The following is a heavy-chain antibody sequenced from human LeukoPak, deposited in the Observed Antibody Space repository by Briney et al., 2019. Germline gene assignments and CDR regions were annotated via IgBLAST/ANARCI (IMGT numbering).Heavy chain of an antibody. D-gene: IGHD3-3*01. Sequence: GGSLRLSCAVSGFTFSSYAMSWVRQAPGKGLEWVSAISGSGGSTYYADSVKGRFTISRDNSKNTLYLQMNSLRAEDTAVYYCAKVRLGITIFGVIAPPNWFDPWGQGTLVTVSS. CDR2: ISGSGGST. V-gene: IGHV3-23*01. CDR3: AKVRLGITIFGVIAPPNWFDP. CDR1: GFTFSSYA. J-gene: IGHJ5*02.